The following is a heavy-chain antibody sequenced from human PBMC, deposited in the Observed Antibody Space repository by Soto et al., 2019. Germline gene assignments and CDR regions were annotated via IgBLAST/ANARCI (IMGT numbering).Heavy chain of an antibody. J-gene: IGHJ4*02. Sequence: TGGSLRLSCAASGFTLSNYWMTWVRQAPGKGLEWVANINKDGSQKNYVDSVKGRVTIARDNGQNSLSLQINSLRVEDTAVYYCVRELGLAYWGQGALVTVSS. CDR3: VRELGLAY. CDR2: INKDGSQK. V-gene: IGHV3-7*03. D-gene: IGHD7-27*01. CDR1: GFTLSNYW.